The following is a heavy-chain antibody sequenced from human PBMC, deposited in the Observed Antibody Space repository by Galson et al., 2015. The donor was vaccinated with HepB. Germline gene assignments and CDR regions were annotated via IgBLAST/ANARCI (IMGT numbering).Heavy chain of an antibody. CDR2: INSDGSST. D-gene: IGHD3-3*01. CDR3: ARDRDYDPYYYMDV. V-gene: IGHV3-74*01. Sequence: SLRLSCAASGFTFSNYWMHWVRQAPGKGLVWVSRINSDGSSTSYADSVKGRFTISRDNAKNTLYLQMNSLRAEDTAVYYCARDRDYDPYYYMDVWGKGTTVTVSS. CDR1: GFTFSNYW. J-gene: IGHJ6*03.